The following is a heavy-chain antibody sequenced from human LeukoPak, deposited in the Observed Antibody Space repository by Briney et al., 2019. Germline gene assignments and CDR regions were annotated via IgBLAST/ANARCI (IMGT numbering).Heavy chain of an antibody. Sequence: ASVKVSCKASGYTFSDYYMHWVRQAPGQGLEWVGRINPKCGGTSYAQKFQGRVTMTRDTSISTAYMELSRLTSDDTVVYYCARERIAAAGSIDVFDIWGQGTMVTVSS. CDR1: GYTFSDYY. CDR2: INPKCGGT. V-gene: IGHV1-2*05. CDR3: ARERIAAAGSIDVFDI. D-gene: IGHD6-13*01. J-gene: IGHJ3*02.